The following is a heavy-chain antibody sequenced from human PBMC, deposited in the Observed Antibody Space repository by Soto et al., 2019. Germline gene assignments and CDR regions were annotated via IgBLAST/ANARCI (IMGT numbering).Heavy chain of an antibody. CDR2: IIPIFGTA. CDR1: GVTFSSYA. D-gene: IGHD6-19*01. V-gene: IGHV1-69*06. CDR3: ARDMTSVAGPISFGY. J-gene: IGHJ4*02. Sequence: ASVLVSCKASGVTFSSYAISWVRQAPVQRPAWVGGIIPIFGTASYAQKFQGRVTITADKSTSKAYMELSSRRSEDTAVYYCARDMTSVAGPISFGYWGQGTLVTVSS.